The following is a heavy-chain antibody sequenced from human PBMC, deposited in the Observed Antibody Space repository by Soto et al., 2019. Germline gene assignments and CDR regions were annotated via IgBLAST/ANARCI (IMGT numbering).Heavy chain of an antibody. Sequence: QITLKESGPTLVKPTQTLTLTCTFSGFSLSTSGVGVGWIRQPPGKALEWLALIYWDDDKRYSPSLKSRLTITKDTSKKQVVVTMTNMDPVDTATYYCARGVRYCSSYGCPNLFDPWGQGTLVTVSS. CDR2: IYWDDDK. CDR1: GFSLSTSGVG. J-gene: IGHJ5*02. CDR3: ARGVRYCSSYGCPNLFDP. V-gene: IGHV2-5*02. D-gene: IGHD2-2*01.